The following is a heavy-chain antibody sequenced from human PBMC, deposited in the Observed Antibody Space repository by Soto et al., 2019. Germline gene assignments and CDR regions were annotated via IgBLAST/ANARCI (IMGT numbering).Heavy chain of an antibody. D-gene: IGHD4-4*01. CDR1: GYTFTSYY. CDR3: ARDLNSNYYFDY. V-gene: IGHV1-46*01. Sequence: ASVKVSCKASGYTFTSYYMHWVRQATGQGLEWMGIINPSGGSTSYAQKFQGRVTMTRDTSTSTVYMELSSLRSEDTAVYYCARDLNSNYYFDYWGQGTLVTVSS. CDR2: INPSGGST. J-gene: IGHJ4*02.